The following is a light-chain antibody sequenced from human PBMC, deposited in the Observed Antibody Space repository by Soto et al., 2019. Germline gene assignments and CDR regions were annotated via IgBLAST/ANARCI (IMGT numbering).Light chain of an antibody. Sequence: QSVLTQPASVSGSPGQSITISCTGTSSDVGGYNYVSWYQHHPGKAPKLMIYDVSNRPSGVSNRFSGSKSGNTACLTISGLQPEDEADYYCSSYTTSNTRQIVLGTGTKVTVL. CDR3: SSYTTSNTRQIV. CDR2: DVS. CDR1: SSDVGGYNY. J-gene: IGLJ1*01. V-gene: IGLV2-14*03.